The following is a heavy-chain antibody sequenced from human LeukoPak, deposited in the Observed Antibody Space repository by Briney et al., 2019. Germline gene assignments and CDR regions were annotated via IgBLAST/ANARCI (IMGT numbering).Heavy chain of an antibody. D-gene: IGHD3-10*02. CDR3: AKVPMFGYMDV. CDR1: GFTFGDYG. J-gene: IGHJ6*03. V-gene: IGHV3-23*01. CDR2: IGGSGGST. Sequence: GRSLRLSCSASGFTFGDYGISWVRQAPGKGLEWVSSIGGSGGSTSYADSVKGRFTISRDNSKNTLYLQMNSLRAEDTAVYYCAKVPMFGYMDVWGKGTTVTVSS.